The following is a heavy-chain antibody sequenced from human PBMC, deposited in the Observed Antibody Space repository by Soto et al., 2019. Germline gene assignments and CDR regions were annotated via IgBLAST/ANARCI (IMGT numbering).Heavy chain of an antibody. V-gene: IGHV4-39*01. D-gene: IGHD6-13*01. CDR3: ARQQRGGQQVVYYYMDF. Sequence: SETLSLTCTVSGGSITSSSYYWGWIRQPPGKGLEWIGTMYYSGSAYYNPSLKSRVAISVDTSKNQFSLKLSSVTAADTAVYYCARQQRGGQQVVYYYMDFWGKGTTVTVSS. CDR1: GGSITSSSYY. CDR2: MYYSGSA. J-gene: IGHJ6*03.